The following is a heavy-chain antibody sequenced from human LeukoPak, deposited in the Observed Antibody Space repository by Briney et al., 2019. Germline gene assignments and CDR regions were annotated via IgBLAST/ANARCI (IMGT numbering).Heavy chain of an antibody. D-gene: IGHD1-14*01. V-gene: IGHV4-59*01. J-gene: IGHJ4*02. CDR1: GGSISSYY. Sequence: SQTLSLTCTVSGGSISSYYWSWIRQPPGKGLEWIGYIYYSGSTNYNPSLKSRVTISVDTSKNQFSLKLSSVTAADTAVYYCARAGPSSVDYWGQGTLVTVSS. CDR3: ARAGPSSVDY. CDR2: IYYSGST.